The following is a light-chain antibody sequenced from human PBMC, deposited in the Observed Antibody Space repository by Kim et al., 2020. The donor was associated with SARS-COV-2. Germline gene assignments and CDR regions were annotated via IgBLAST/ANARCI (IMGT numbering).Light chain of an antibody. Sequence: GQSVTISCTGTSSDVGGYNYVSWYQQHPGKAPKLMIYDVSKRPSGVPDRFSGSKSGNTASLTVSGLQAEDEADYYCSSYAGSGTYVFGTGTKVTVL. CDR1: SSDVGGYNY. CDR3: SSYAGSGTYV. CDR2: DVS. V-gene: IGLV2-8*01. J-gene: IGLJ1*01.